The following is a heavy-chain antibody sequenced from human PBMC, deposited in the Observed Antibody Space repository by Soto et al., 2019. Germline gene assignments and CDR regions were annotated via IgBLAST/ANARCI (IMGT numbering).Heavy chain of an antibody. Sequence: SETLSLTCAVYGGSFSGYYWSWIRQPPGKGLEWIGEINHSGSTNYNPSLKSRVTISVDTSKNHFSLKLSSVTAADTAVYYCERSGRVYGRPARRPDYWGPGTLVTVSS. CDR1: GGSFSGYY. V-gene: IGHV4-34*01. J-gene: IGHJ4*02. D-gene: IGHD6-13*01. CDR2: INHSGST. CDR3: ERSGRVYGRPARRPDY.